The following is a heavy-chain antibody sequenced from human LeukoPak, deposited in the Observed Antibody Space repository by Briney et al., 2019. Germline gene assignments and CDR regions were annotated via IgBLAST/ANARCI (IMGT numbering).Heavy chain of an antibody. Sequence: GGSLRLSCAGTGFAFSGYSMTWVRQAPGKGLEWVSYISSSGGNTYYADSVKGRFTISRDNAQNSLYLQMNSLRDEDTAVYHCARSRSGNYFDYWGQGTLVSVSS. CDR2: ISSSGGNT. J-gene: IGHJ4*02. V-gene: IGHV3-48*02. CDR1: GFAFSGYS. CDR3: ARSRSGNYFDY. D-gene: IGHD1-26*01.